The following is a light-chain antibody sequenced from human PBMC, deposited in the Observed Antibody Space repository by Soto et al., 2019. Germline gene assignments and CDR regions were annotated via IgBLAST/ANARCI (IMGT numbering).Light chain of an antibody. J-gene: IGKJ5*01. Sequence: EVVLTQSPATLSMSPGERVTLSCRAGQSVSTFVAWYQHKPGQAPRPVIYDTFKRAPGVPDRFSGGGSGTDFSLTISSLEPEDFAVYYCQQRARWPMPFGQGTRLELK. CDR2: DTF. V-gene: IGKV3-11*01. CDR1: QSVSTF. CDR3: QQRARWPMP.